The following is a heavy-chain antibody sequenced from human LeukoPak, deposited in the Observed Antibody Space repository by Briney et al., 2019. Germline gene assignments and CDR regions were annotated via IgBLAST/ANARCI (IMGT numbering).Heavy chain of an antibody. CDR1: GYTFTSYY. CDR2: INPSGGST. D-gene: IGHD3/OR15-3a*01. V-gene: IGHV1-46*01. Sequence: ASVNVSCKASGYTFTSYYMHWVRQAPGQGLEWMGIINPSGGSTSYAQKFQGRVTMTRDTSTSTVYMELSSLRSEDTAVYYCAREGALDWPHPGTKTDYWGQGTVVTVSS. CDR3: AREGALDWPHPGTKTDY. J-gene: IGHJ4*02.